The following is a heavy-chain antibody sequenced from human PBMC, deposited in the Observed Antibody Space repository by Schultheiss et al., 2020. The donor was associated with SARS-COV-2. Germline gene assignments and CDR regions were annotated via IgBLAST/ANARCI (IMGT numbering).Heavy chain of an antibody. CDR3: ARERLNYKDTAMAYYYYGMDV. CDR2: INHSGST. V-gene: IGHV4-34*01. Sequence: SETLSLTCAVYGGSFSGSYWSWIRQSPGKGLEWVGEINHSGSTNYNPSLKSRVTISVDTSKNQFSLKLSSVTAADTAVYYCARERLNYKDTAMAYYYYGMDVWGQGTTVTVSS. D-gene: IGHD5-18*01. J-gene: IGHJ6*02. CDR1: GGSFSGSY.